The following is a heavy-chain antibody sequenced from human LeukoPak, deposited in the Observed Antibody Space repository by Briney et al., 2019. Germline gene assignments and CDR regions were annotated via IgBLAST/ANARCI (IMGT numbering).Heavy chain of an antibody. V-gene: IGHV3-74*03. D-gene: IGHD5-18*01. Sequence: GGSLRLSCAASGFTFSSYWMHWVRQAPGKGLVWVSRINPDASSTKYADFVKGRFTISRDNARSTLYLQINSLRAEDTAVYYCAKVDTAMGNGYYYYYMDVWGKGTTVTVSS. CDR3: AKVDTAMGNGYYYYYMDV. J-gene: IGHJ6*03. CDR2: INPDASST. CDR1: GFTFSSYW.